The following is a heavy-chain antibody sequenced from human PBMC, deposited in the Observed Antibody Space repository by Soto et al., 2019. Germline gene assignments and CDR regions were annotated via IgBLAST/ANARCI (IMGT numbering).Heavy chain of an antibody. CDR2: ISGSGGST. CDR3: AKDGKHSNGWWAAFDI. D-gene: IGHD6-19*01. J-gene: IGHJ3*02. Sequence: EVQVLESGGGLVQPGGSLRLSCAASGFTFSDYAMNWVRQAPGKGLEWVSTISGSGGSTYYADSVRGRFTISRDNSKNTLYLQMNSLRAEDTAVYHCAKDGKHSNGWWAAFDIWGQGTVVTVS. CDR1: GFTFSDYA. V-gene: IGHV3-23*01.